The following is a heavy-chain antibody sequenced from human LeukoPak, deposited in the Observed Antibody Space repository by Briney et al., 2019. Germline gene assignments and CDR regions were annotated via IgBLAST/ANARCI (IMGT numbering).Heavy chain of an antibody. CDR2: INPNSGGT. D-gene: IGHD6-13*01. CDR1: GYTFTGYY. CDR3: ARDLRYSSSWYGFWFDP. J-gene: IGHJ5*02. V-gene: IGHV1-2*02. Sequence: ASVKVSCKASGYTFTGYYMHWVRQAPGQGLEWMGWINPNSGGTNYAQKFQGRVTMTRDTSISTAYMELSRPRSDDTAVYYCARDLRYSSSWYGFWFDPWGQGTLVTVSS.